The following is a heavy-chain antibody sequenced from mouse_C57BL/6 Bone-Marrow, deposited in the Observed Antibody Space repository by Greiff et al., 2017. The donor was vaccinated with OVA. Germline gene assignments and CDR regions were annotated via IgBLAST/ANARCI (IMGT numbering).Heavy chain of an antibody. CDR1: GFTFTDYY. Sequence: EVQLVESGGGLVQPGGSLSLSCAASGFTFTDYYMSWVRQPPGKALEWLGFIRNKANGYTTEYSASVKGRFTISRDNSQSILYLQMNALRAEDSATYYCARYIELLFAYWGQGTTLTVSS. J-gene: IGHJ2*01. CDR2: IRNKANGYTT. V-gene: IGHV7-3*01. CDR3: ARYIELLFAY.